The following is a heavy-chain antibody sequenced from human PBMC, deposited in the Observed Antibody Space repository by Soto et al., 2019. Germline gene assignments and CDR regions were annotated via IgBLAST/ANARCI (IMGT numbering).Heavy chain of an antibody. Sequence: PSETLSLTCTVSGDSISRGYNFWTWIRQHPGKGLEWIGYIYYTGSTYYNPSLKSRVTISVDTSKNQFSLKLSSVTAADTAVYYCARDKRITIFGVVIEGDPTDYYGMDVWGQGTTVTVSS. V-gene: IGHV4-30-4*01. CDR3: ARDKRITIFGVVIEGDPTDYYGMDV. D-gene: IGHD3-3*01. CDR2: IYYTGST. CDR1: GDSISRGYNF. J-gene: IGHJ6*02.